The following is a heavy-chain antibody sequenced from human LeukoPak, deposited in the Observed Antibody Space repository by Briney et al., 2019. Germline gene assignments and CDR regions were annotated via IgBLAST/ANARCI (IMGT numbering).Heavy chain of an antibody. V-gene: IGHV4-34*01. CDR3: ATWRGVVVVAANGAFDI. CDR2: INHSGST. CDR1: GGSFSGYY. D-gene: IGHD2-15*01. J-gene: IGHJ3*02. Sequence: PSETLSLTCAVYGGSFSGYYWSWIRQPPGNGLEWIGEINHSGSTNYNPSLKSRVTISVDTSKNQFSLKLSSVTAADTAVYYCATWRGVVVVAANGAFDIWGQGTMVTVSS.